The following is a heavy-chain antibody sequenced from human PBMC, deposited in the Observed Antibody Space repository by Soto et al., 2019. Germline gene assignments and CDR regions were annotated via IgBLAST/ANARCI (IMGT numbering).Heavy chain of an antibody. V-gene: IGHV4-31*03. CDR3: ARAEGGSSPWYWFDP. D-gene: IGHD6-13*01. Sequence: PSETLSLTCTVSGGSISSGGYYWSWIRQHPGKGLEWIGYIYYSGSTYYNPSLKSRVTISVDTSKNQFSLKLSSVTAADTAVYYCARAEGGSSPWYWFDPWGQGTLVTVSS. J-gene: IGHJ5*02. CDR2: IYYSGST. CDR1: GGSISSGGYY.